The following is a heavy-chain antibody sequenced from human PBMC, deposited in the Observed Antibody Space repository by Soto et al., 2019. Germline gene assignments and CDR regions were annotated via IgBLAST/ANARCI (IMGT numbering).Heavy chain of an antibody. J-gene: IGHJ4*02. CDR1: GFTFSGDW. CDR2: INMDGTST. V-gene: IGHV3-74*01. D-gene: IGHD2-8*02. CDR3: ARGPRGLYQHDY. Sequence: EVQLVESGGGLVQPGGSLRLSCVASGFTFSGDWMHWVRQAAGKGLVWVSRINMDGTSTNYADSVKGRFTISRDNAKNTLYLQMNSLRVDDTAVYYCARGPRGLYQHDYWGQGALVTVS.